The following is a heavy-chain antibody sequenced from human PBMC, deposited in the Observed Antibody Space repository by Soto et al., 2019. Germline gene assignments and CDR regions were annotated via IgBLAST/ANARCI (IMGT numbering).Heavy chain of an antibody. CDR2: INPNSGAT. V-gene: IGHV1-2*04. Sequence: GASVKVSCKASGYSFTDNYMHWVRQAPGEGLQWMGWINPNSGATNYAQNFQGWVTMTRDTSISTAYMELSRLRSDDTAVYYCAKGKFYDSTGYYLHYWGQGTLVTVSS. J-gene: IGHJ4*02. CDR1: GYSFTDNY. D-gene: IGHD3-22*01. CDR3: AKGKFYDSTGYYLHY.